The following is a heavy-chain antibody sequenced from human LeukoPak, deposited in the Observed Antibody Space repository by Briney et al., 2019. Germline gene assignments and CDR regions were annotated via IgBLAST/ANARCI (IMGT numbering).Heavy chain of an antibody. CDR1: GFTFSSYG. D-gene: IGHD5-12*01. V-gene: IGHV3-30*18. CDR3: AKEEALGRNHIPYVDIVATIGSDY. CDR2: ISYDGSNK. Sequence: GRSLRLSCAASGFTFSSYGMHWVRQAPGKGLEWVAVISYDGSNKYYADSVKGRFTISRDNSKNTLYLQMNSLRAEDTAVYYCAKEEALGRNHIPYVDIVATIGSDYWGQGTLVTVSS. J-gene: IGHJ4*02.